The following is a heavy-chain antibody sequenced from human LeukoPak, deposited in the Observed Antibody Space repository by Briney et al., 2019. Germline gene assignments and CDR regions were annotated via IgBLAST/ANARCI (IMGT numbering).Heavy chain of an antibody. CDR1: GFTFDRYA. J-gene: IGHJ2*01. Sequence: GGSLRLSCAASGFTFDRYAMHWVRQTPGKGLEWVAGLFWNSANIGYADSVKGRFTTSRDNAKNSLYLQMNSLRPEDTALYYCAKETRNWYLDLWGRGTLVTVSS. V-gene: IGHV3-9*01. CDR3: AKETRNWYLDL. CDR2: LFWNSANI. D-gene: IGHD1/OR15-1a*01.